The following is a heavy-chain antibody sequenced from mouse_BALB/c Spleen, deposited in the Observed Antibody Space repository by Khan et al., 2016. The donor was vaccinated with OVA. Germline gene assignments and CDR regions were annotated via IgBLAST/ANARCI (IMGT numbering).Heavy chain of an antibody. CDR2: INPHIGET. V-gene: IGHV1-20*02. D-gene: IGHD1-1*01. Sequence: IQLVQSGPELVRPGASVKISCKATGYSFTGYFMNWVIQSHGKSPEWIGRINPHIGETFYNQRFKDKATLTVDESSSTAHMELRSLASEDSAVYYCTRIYRSDFDYWGQGTTLTVSS. CDR1: GYSFTGYF. J-gene: IGHJ2*01. CDR3: TRIYRSDFDY.